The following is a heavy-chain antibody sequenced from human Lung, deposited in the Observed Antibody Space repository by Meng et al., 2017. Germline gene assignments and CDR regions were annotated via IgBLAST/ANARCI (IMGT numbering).Heavy chain of an antibody. D-gene: IGHD1/OR15-1a*01. Sequence: VDQQPGGAGLLKPSGPLSLHCAVYGGSFSGYYWSWIRQPPGKGLEWIGEINHSGSTNYNPSLRSRVTISVDTSKNQFSLKLSSVTAADTAVYYCARPKQANWYFDLWGRGTLVTVSS. CDR2: INHSGST. V-gene: IGHV4-34*01. CDR1: GGSFSGYY. CDR3: ARPKQANWYFDL. J-gene: IGHJ2*01.